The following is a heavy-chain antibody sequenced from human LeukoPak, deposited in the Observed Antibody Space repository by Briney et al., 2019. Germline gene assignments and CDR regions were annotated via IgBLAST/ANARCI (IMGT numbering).Heavy chain of an antibody. V-gene: IGHV4-61*05. D-gene: IGHD3-16*01. CDR3: AGGALGGSTLNNWFDP. Sequence: PSETLSLTCTVSGGSISSSSHYWAWIRQPPGKGLEWIGYIYYSGSTNYNPSLKSRVTISVHTSKNQFSLKLNSVTAADTAVYYCAGGALGGSTLNNWFDPWGQGTLVTVSS. CDR2: IYYSGST. J-gene: IGHJ5*02. CDR1: GGSISSSSHY.